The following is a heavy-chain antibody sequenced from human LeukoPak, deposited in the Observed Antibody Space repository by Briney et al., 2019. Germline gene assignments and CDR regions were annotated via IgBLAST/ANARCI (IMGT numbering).Heavy chain of an antibody. V-gene: IGHV3-11*01. D-gene: IGHD1/OR15-1a*01. CDR3: AKGRTASP. J-gene: IGHJ5*02. Sequence: GSLRLSCVASGFTFSDYHMSWLRQAPGKGLEYVSYITSSGGTTYYVDSVKGRFTISRDNAKNSVYLQMNSLRAADTALYYCAKGRTASPWGQGTPVIVSS. CDR1: GFTFSDYH. CDR2: ITSSGGTT.